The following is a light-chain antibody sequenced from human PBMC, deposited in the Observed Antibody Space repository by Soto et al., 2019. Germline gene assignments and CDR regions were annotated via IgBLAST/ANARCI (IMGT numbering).Light chain of an antibody. Sequence: EIVMTQSPATLSVSPGERATLSCRASQSVSSSNLAWYQQKPGQAPRLLIYDASTRATDIPVRFSGSGSGTEFTLTISGLQSGDFAVYYCQQYNDWPETFGPGTKVDIK. J-gene: IGKJ3*01. CDR2: DAS. CDR1: QSVSSSN. CDR3: QQYNDWPET. V-gene: IGKV3-15*01.